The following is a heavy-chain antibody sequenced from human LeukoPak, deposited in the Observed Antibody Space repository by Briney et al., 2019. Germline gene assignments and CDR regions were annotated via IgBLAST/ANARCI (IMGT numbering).Heavy chain of an antibody. D-gene: IGHD3-10*01. CDR2: IIPILGIT. V-gene: IGHV1-69*04. J-gene: IGHJ4*02. CDR3: ARAGGGNYYGSGSYQFDY. CDR1: GGTFSSYA. Sequence: GASVKVSCKASGGTFSSYAISWVRQAPGQGLEWMARIIPILGITNYAQKFQGRVTITADKSTSTAYMELSSLRSEDTAVYYCARAGGGNYYGSGSYQFDYWSQGTLVIVSS.